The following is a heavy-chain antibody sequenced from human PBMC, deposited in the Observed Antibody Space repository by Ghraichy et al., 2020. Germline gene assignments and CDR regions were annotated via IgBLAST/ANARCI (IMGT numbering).Heavy chain of an antibody. CDR1: GFTFDDYA. D-gene: IGHD3-3*01. CDR2: ISWNSGSI. Sequence: GGSLRLSCAASGFTFDDYAMHWVRQAPGKGLEWVSGISWNSGSIGYADSVKGRFTISRDNAKNSLYLQMNSLRAEDTALYYCAKDAKTYDFWSGYYKGDWYFDLWGRGTLVTVSS. CDR3: AKDAKTYDFWSGYYKGDWYFDL. V-gene: IGHV3-9*01. J-gene: IGHJ2*01.